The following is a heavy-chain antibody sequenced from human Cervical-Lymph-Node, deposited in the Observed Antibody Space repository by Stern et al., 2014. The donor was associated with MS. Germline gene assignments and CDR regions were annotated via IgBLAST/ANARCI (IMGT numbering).Heavy chain of an antibody. CDR3: ARATDL. CDR1: GASITSYY. V-gene: IGHV4-59*01. CDR2: IYYSGTT. Sequence: QVQLQESGPGLLRPSETLSLTWTVSGASITSYYWSWIRQPPGKGLEWIAYIYYSGTTNYNASLKGRVAISIDTSKTQFSLRLSSVTAADTAVYYCARATDLWGQGTLVTVSS. J-gene: IGHJ5*02.